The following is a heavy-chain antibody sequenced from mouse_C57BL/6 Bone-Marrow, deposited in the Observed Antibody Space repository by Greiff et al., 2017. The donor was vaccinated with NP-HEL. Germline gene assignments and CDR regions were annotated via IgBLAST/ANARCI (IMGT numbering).Heavy chain of an antibody. CDR3: ARHYYSNYFDY. V-gene: IGHV5-6*01. CDR1: GFTFSSYG. CDR2: ISNGGSYT. D-gene: IGHD2-5*01. J-gene: IGHJ2*01. Sequence: EVQRVESGGDLVKPGGSLKLSCAASGFTFSSYGMSWVRQTPDKRLEWVATISNGGSYTYYPDSVKGRFTISRDNAKNTLYLQMSSLKSEDTAMYYCARHYYSNYFDYWGQGTTLTVSS.